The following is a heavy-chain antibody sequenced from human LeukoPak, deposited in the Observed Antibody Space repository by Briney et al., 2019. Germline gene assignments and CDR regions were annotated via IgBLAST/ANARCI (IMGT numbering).Heavy chain of an antibody. V-gene: IGHV4-34*01. CDR2: INHSGST. J-gene: IGHJ4*02. Sequence: PSETLSLTCAVYGGSFSGYYWSWIRQPPGKGLEWIGEINHSGSTNYNPSLKSRVTISVDTSKNQFSLKLSSVTAADTAVYYCARGFYAWGNLSWGQGTLVTVSS. D-gene: IGHD3-16*01. CDR1: GGSFSGYY. CDR3: ARGFYAWGNLS.